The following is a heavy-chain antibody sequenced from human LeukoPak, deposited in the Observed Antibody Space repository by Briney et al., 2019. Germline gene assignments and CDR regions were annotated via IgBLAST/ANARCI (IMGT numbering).Heavy chain of an antibody. D-gene: IGHD3-10*01. CDR3: AREVVAYYYGSGPSGWFDP. Sequence: GSLRLSCAASGFTFSSYWMSWVRQPPGKGLEWIGSIYYSGSTYYNPSLKSRVTISVDTSKNQFSLKLSSVTAADTAVYYCAREVVAYYYGSGPSGWFDPWGQGTLVTVSS. J-gene: IGHJ5*02. CDR1: GFTFSSYW. V-gene: IGHV4-39*07. CDR2: IYYSGST.